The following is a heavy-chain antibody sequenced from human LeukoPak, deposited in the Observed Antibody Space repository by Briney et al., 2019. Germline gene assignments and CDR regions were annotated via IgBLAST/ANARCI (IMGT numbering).Heavy chain of an antibody. V-gene: IGHV4-38-2*02. CDR3: ARYCGGDCYSEPDAFDI. Sequence: SETLSLTCTVSGYPISSGYYWGGIRQPPGKGLEWIGSIFHSGSTYYNPALKSRLTISVDTSKNKYSLKLNSVTAADTAVYYCARYCGGDCYSEPDAFDIWGQGTMVTVSS. J-gene: IGHJ3*02. CDR1: GYPISSGYY. CDR2: IFHSGST. D-gene: IGHD2-21*02.